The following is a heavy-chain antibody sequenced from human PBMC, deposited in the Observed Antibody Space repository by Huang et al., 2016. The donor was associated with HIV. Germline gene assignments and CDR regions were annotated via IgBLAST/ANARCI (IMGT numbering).Heavy chain of an antibody. CDR2: VHYNGTT. J-gene: IGHJ6*02. CDR1: GGSCSDYY. Sequence: VQLQQWGAGLLKPSETLSLTCAIYGGSCSDYYWSWLRQPQGKGLEWIGDVHYNGTTEDNPALKGRVIMSIDRSKNQFSLKMWSATAADTAVYYCARVRRGHGYAWDYYGLDVWGQGTTVFVSS. CDR3: ARVRRGHGYAWDYYGLDV. D-gene: IGHD5-18*01. V-gene: IGHV4-34*01.